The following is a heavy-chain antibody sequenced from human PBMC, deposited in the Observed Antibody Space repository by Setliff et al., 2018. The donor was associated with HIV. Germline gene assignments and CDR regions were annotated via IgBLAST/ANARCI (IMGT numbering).Heavy chain of an antibody. V-gene: IGHV4-61*01. D-gene: IGHD6-19*01. J-gene: IGHJ3*01. CDR2: ISFAGHI. CDR1: GASIRSDRMY. Sequence: SETLSLTCSVSGASIRSDRMYWSWIRRPPGQRLEWIGFISFAGHINYNPSLSSRVTVSRDTSRNQFSMTLTSVTAADTAVYYCAMSFGWGAFNVWGQGTVGTVSS. CDR3: AMSFGWGAFNV.